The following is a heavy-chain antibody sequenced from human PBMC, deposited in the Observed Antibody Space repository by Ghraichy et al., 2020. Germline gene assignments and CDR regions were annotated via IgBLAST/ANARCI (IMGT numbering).Heavy chain of an antibody. J-gene: IGHJ4*02. CDR1: GFTFSNAW. V-gene: IGHV3-15*01. CDR2: IKSKTDGGTT. D-gene: IGHD5-18*01. Sequence: GESLNISCAASGFTFSNAWMSWVRQAPGKGLEWVGRIKSKTDGGTTDYAAPVKGRFTISRDDSKNTLYLQMNSLKTEDTAVYYCTTEGVVQLWPLVSDWGQGTLVTVSS. CDR3: TTEGVVQLWPLVSD.